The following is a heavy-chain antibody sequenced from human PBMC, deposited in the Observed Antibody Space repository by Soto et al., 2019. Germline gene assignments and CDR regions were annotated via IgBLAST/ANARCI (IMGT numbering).Heavy chain of an antibody. D-gene: IGHD2-2*01. Sequence: PSDTLSLTCTVSCGSVSSGSYYWSWIRQPPGKGLEWIGYIYYSGSTNYNPSLKSRVTISVDTSKNQFSLKLSSVTAADTAVYYCARYSIVVVPAAMRANWFDPWGQGTLVTVSS. CDR2: IYYSGST. CDR1: CGSVSSGSYY. V-gene: IGHV4-61*01. CDR3: ARYSIVVVPAAMRANWFDP. J-gene: IGHJ5*02.